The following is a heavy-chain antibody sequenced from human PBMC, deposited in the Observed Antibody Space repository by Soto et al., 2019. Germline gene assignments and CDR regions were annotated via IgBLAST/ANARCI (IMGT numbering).Heavy chain of an antibody. V-gene: IGHV4-59*01. CDR1: GGSITSYN. J-gene: IGHJ5*02. Sequence: PSETLSLTCTVSGGSITSYNWNWLRQPPGKALEWIGYVYNSGSTNYNPSLKSRVTISVDTSKNQFSLKVNSVTAADTAVYYCARRAVVAVTGSLDNWLDPWGQGILVTVSS. CDR3: ARRAVVAVTGSLDNWLDP. CDR2: VYNSGST. D-gene: IGHD2-21*01.